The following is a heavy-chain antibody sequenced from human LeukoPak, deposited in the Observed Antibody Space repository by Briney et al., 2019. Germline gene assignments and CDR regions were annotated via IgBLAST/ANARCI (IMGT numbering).Heavy chain of an antibody. Sequence: SETLSLTCTVSSDFFSSVTDYWAWIRQPPGKGLEWIASGDYSGGTYYNPSLESRVAISADMSKNQISLKLSSVTAADTALYYCARERGEDYSSGWYKTNFDTWGQGTRVTVSS. J-gene: IGHJ4*02. CDR3: ARERGEDYSSGWYKTNFDT. CDR1: SDFFSSVTDY. D-gene: IGHD6-19*01. V-gene: IGHV4-39*07. CDR2: GDYSGGT.